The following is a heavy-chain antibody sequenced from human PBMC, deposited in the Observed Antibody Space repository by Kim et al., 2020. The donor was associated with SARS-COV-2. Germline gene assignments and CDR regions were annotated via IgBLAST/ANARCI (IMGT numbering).Heavy chain of an antibody. CDR3: ARVGQQLGHDAFDI. Sequence: GGSLRLSCAASGFTFSSYAMHWVRQAPGKGLEWVAVISYDGSNKYYADSVKGRFTISRDNSKNTLYLQMNSLRAENTAVYYCARVGQQLGHDAFDIWGQG. J-gene: IGHJ3*02. V-gene: IGHV3-30*04. D-gene: IGHD6-13*01. CDR2: ISYDGSNK. CDR1: GFTFSSYA.